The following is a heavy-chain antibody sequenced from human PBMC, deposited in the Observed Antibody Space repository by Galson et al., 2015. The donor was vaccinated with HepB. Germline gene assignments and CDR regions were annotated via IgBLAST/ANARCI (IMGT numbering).Heavy chain of an antibody. J-gene: IGHJ6*02. Sequence: PALVKPTQTLTLTCTFSGFSLRTSGVGVGWVRQSPGKALEWLVLIYWNDDKRYSPSLKSRLTITKDTSKNQVVLRMTNMDPVDTATYYCAHKGTYGTSSYYYFTMDVWGQGTTVTVSS. V-gene: IGHV2-5*01. CDR3: AHKGTYGTSSYYYFTMDV. D-gene: IGHD6-6*01. CDR2: IYWNDDK. CDR1: GFSLRTSGVG.